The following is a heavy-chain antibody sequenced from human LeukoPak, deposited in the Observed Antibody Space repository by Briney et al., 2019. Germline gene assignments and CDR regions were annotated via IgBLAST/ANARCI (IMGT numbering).Heavy chain of an antibody. V-gene: IGHV3-66*01. CDR1: GFTVSGNY. Sequence: GGSLRLSCAVFGFTVSGNYMSWVRQAPRKGLEWVSAIYTDGNTHYAGSVKGRFTISRDSFKNTLYLQMNSLRAEGTAVYYCARDRPYGGVGDFDYWGQGTLVTVSS. J-gene: IGHJ4*02. CDR2: IYTDGNT. CDR3: ARDRPYGGVGDFDY. D-gene: IGHD3-16*01.